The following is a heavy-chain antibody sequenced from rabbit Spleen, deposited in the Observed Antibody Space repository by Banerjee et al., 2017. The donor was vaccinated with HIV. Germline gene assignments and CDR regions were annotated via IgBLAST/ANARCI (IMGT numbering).Heavy chain of an antibody. CDR3: ARDLTDAIGLNFCW. J-gene: IGHJ2*01. CDR2: IKTTGSA. CDR1: GFDFSSYG. D-gene: IGHD4-1*01. Sequence: QEQLVESGGGLVKPAGSLTLTCKASGFDFSSYGESWVRQAPGKGLGWIGIIKTTGSAYYAKWVNGRFTISRDNAQNTMDLQMNSLTAADTATFFCARDLTDAIGLNFCWGGPGTLVTVS. V-gene: IGHV1S8*01.